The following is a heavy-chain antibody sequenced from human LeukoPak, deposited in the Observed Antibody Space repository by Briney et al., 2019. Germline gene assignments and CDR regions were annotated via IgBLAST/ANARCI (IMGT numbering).Heavy chain of an antibody. CDR3: ARALVDGYKELGY. V-gene: IGHV1-18*01. CDR1: GYTFTTYG. CDR2: ISAYNGNT. D-gene: IGHD5-24*01. J-gene: IGHJ4*02. Sequence: ASVKVSCKASGYTFTTYGITWVRQAPGQGLEWMGWISAYNGNTNYAQKLQGRVTMTTDTSTNTAYMELRSLRSDDTAVYFCARALVDGYKELGYWGQGTLVTVSS.